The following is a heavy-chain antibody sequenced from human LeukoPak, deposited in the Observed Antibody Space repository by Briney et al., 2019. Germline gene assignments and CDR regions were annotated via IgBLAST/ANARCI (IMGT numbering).Heavy chain of an antibody. V-gene: IGHV3-7*01. CDR1: GFTFSSYS. CDR3: ARDLPYYDFWSGYCIDY. J-gene: IGHJ4*02. CDR2: IKQDGSEK. Sequence: SGGSLRLSCAASGFTFSSYSMNWVRQAPGKGLEWVANIKQDGSEKYYVDSVKGRFTISRDNAKNSLYLQMNSLRAEDTAVYYCARDLPYYDFWSGYCIDYWGQGTLVTVSS. D-gene: IGHD3-3*01.